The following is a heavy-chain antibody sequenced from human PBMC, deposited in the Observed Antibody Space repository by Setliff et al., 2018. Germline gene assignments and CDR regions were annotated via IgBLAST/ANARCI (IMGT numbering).Heavy chain of an antibody. Sequence: GGSLRLSCAASGFTFSDALMNWVRQAPGKGLEWVGRIKSKADGGTADFDAPVKGRFTISRDDSKNTMSLQMNSLKTEDTAVYFCATRLGDFWGQGTLVTVSS. J-gene: IGHJ4*02. CDR2: IKSKADGGTA. CDR1: GFTFSDAL. V-gene: IGHV3-15*01. CDR3: ATRLGDF.